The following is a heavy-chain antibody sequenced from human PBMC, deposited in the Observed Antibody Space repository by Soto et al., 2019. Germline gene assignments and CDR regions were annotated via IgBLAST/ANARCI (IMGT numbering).Heavy chain of an antibody. CDR2: MNPNNGNT. V-gene: IGHV1-8*01. CDR3: ARDSSGYVYYYYMDV. Sequence: ASVKVSCKASGYTFTSYDINWVRQATGQRLEWMGWMNPNNGNTGYSQKFQGRVTITRDTSASTAYMELSSLRSEDTAVYYCARDSSGYVYYYYMDVWGKGTTVTVSS. J-gene: IGHJ6*03. D-gene: IGHD5-12*01. CDR1: GYTFTSYD.